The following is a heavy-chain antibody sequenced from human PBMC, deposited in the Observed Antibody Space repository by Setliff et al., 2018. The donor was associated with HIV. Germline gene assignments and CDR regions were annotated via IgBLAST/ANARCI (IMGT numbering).Heavy chain of an antibody. J-gene: IGHJ5*02. CDR1: GDSISSGGYY. CDR3: ARGTRSSVNWFDP. D-gene: IGHD2-2*01. CDR2: IYYSGTT. Sequence: LSLTCTVSGDSISSGGYYWSWIRQHPGKGLEWIGYIYYSGTTYYNPSLKSRVTISVDTSKNQFSLKLSSVTATDMAVYFCARGTRSSVNWFDPWGQGTLVTVSS. V-gene: IGHV4-31*03.